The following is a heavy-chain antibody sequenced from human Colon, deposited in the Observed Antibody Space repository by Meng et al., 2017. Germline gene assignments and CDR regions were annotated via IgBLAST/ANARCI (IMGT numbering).Heavy chain of an antibody. J-gene: IGHJ4*02. V-gene: IGHV4-4*02. CDR2: ISNSGKT. Sequence: QLQESGPGLVQPSGTLSLACAVSGDSIGNSKWWSWLRQSPGKGLEWIGEISNSGKTVYSPSLKSRVTISLDKSSNHFSLTLSSVTAADTAIYFCARERMRELGLFDYWGQGALVTVSS. D-gene: IGHD7-27*01. CDR3: ARERMRELGLFDY. CDR1: GDSIGNSKW.